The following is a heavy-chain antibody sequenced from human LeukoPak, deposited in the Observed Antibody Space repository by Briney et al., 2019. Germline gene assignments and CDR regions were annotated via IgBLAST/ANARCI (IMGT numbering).Heavy chain of an antibody. V-gene: IGHV3-53*04. J-gene: IGHJ6*02. Sequence: GGSLRLSCAASEFTVSSNYMSWVRQAPGKGLEWVSLIYSAGSTYYADSVKGRFTISRHSSKNTLYLQMNSLRGEDTAVYYCARFLGRITISGVVPYGMDVWGQGTTVTVSS. CDR3: ARFLGRITISGVVPYGMDV. CDR1: EFTVSSNY. D-gene: IGHD3-3*01. CDR2: IYSAGST.